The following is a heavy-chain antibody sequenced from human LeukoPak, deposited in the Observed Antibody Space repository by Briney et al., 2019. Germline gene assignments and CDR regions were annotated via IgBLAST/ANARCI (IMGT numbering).Heavy chain of an antibody. CDR1: GFTFSSYA. Sequence: GRSLRLSCAASGFTFSSYAMHWVRQAPGKGLEWVAVISYDGSNKYYADSVKGRFTISRDNSKNTLYLQMNSLRAEDTAVYYCAKKRTYSSSWYDEALDYWGQGTLVTVSS. CDR2: ISYDGSNK. D-gene: IGHD6-13*01. V-gene: IGHV3-30*04. CDR3: AKKRTYSSSWYDEALDY. J-gene: IGHJ4*02.